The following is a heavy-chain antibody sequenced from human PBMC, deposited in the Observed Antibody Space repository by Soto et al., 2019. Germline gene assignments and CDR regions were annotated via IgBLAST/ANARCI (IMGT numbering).Heavy chain of an antibody. Sequence: PGGSLRLSCAASGFTFSFYEMNWVRQAPGKGLEWVSYISSSGGTIYYADSVKGRFTISRDSAKSSLYLQMTSLRAEDTAVYYCVRDDSGSYYSPSDYWGQGTLVTVSS. CDR1: GFTFSFYE. CDR2: ISSSGGTI. V-gene: IGHV3-48*03. CDR3: VRDDSGSYYSPSDY. J-gene: IGHJ4*02. D-gene: IGHD1-26*01.